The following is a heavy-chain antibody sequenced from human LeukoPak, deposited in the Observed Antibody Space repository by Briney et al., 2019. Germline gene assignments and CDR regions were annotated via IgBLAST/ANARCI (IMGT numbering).Heavy chain of an antibody. V-gene: IGHV4-59*01. CDR3: ARSPVLRFLEWPYFDY. D-gene: IGHD3-3*01. J-gene: IGHJ4*02. CDR1: GGSISSYY. CDR2: IYYSGST. Sequence: PSETLSLTRTVSGGSISSYYWSWIRQPPGKGLEWIGYIYYSGSTNYNPSLKSRVTISVDTSKNQFSLKLSSVTAADTAVYYCARSPVLRFLEWPYFDYWGQGTLVTVSS.